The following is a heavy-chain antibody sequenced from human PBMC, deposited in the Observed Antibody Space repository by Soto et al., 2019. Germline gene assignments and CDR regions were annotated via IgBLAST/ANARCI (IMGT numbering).Heavy chain of an antibody. CDR1: GYSFTSYW. CDR3: ARRSGYCSGGSCKGGNWFEP. CDR2: IAPSDSYT. Sequence: GEALKISCKGSGYSFTSYWMSWVRQMPETGLESMGRIAPSDSYTNYSPSFQGHVTISADKSISTAYLRWSSLKASDTAMYYCARRSGYCSGGSCKGGNWFEPWGQGTLVTVSS. V-gene: IGHV5-10-1*01. J-gene: IGHJ5*02. D-gene: IGHD2-15*01.